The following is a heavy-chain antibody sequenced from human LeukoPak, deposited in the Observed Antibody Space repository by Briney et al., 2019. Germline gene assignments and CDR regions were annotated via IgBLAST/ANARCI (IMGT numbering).Heavy chain of an antibody. J-gene: IGHJ4*02. CDR3: ARLSYDEEGY. CDR2: ISAFTGNT. D-gene: IGHD5-12*01. CDR1: GYTFTTYG. V-gene: IGHV1-18*01. Sequence: ASVKVSCKTSGYTFTTYGISWVRQAPGQGLEYMGWISAFTGNTNYAQKFQGRVAMTMDTSTSTVEMELRSLKYDDTAVYFCARLSYDEEGYWGQGTLVTVSS.